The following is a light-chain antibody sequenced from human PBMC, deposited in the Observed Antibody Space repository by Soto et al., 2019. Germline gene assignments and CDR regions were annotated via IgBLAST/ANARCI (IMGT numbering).Light chain of an antibody. CDR1: QTINNN. CDR3: QHYNNGPR. Sequence: TGIKQSPSTLSVTPGEGATLSCRASQTINNNLAWYQQKPGQAPRLLIYGASRRATGVPARFSGSGSGTEFTLTISSLQSEDFAVYYCQHYNNGPRFGQGTKVDIK. V-gene: IGKV3-15*01. CDR2: GAS. J-gene: IGKJ1*01.